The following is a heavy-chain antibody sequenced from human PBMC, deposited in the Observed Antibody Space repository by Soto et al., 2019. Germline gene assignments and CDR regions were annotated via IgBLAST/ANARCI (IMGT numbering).Heavy chain of an antibody. CDR1: GGSISSYY. V-gene: IGHV4-59*01. J-gene: IGHJ5*02. Sequence: SETLSLTCTVSGGSISSYYWSWIRQPPGKGLEWIGYIYYSGSTNYNPSLKSRVTISVDTSKNQFSLKLSSVTAADTAVYYCARVKDPCSGGSCYSRYWFDPWGQGTLVTVSS. D-gene: IGHD2-15*01. CDR2: IYYSGST. CDR3: ARVKDPCSGGSCYSRYWFDP.